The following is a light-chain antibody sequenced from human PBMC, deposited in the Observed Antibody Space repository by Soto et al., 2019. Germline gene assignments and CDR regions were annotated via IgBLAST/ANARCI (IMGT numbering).Light chain of an antibody. CDR1: SSDVGGYNY. Sequence: QSALTQPASVSGSPGQSITIPCTGTSSDVGGYNYVSWYQQHPGKAPKLMIYDVSNRPSGVSNRCSGSKSGNTASLTISGLQAEDEADYYCNSYTSSSTVVFGGGTKLTVL. J-gene: IGLJ2*01. V-gene: IGLV2-14*01. CDR3: NSYTSSSTVV. CDR2: DVS.